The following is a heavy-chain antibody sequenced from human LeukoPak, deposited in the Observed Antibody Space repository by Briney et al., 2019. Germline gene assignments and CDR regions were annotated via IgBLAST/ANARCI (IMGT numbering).Heavy chain of an antibody. CDR1: GFTFSSYA. Sequence: GGSLRLSCAASGFTFSSYAMSWVRQAPGKGLEWVSAISGSGDSTYSTDSVKGRFTISRDNSKNTLYLQMNSLRAEDTAVYYCARVRVAAAGYDYWGQGTLVTVSS. V-gene: IGHV3-23*01. CDR3: ARVRVAAAGYDY. D-gene: IGHD6-13*01. CDR2: ISGSGDST. J-gene: IGHJ4*02.